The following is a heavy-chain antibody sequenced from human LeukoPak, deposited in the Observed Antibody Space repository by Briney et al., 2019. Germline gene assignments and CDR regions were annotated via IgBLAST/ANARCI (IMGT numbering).Heavy chain of an antibody. J-gene: IGHJ4*02. CDR2: IFPADSNT. Sequence: GESLKISCKVSGYTFTHNWIGWVRQKPGRGLEWLGVIFPADSNTAYNSSFRGQVTISVDKSIDTAYLQWGSLRASDSAIYYCARHRATGTWSDFDYWGQGTVVTVSS. CDR3: ARHRATGTWSDFDY. V-gene: IGHV5-51*01. CDR1: GYTFTHNW. D-gene: IGHD1-14*01.